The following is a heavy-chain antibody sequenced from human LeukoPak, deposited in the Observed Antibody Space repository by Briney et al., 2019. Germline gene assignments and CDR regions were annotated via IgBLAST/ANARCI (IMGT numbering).Heavy chain of an antibody. CDR3: ARDQGWLSNDAFDI. CDR2: IYTSGST. D-gene: IGHD3-9*01. Sequence: PSQTLSLTCTVSGGSISSGSYYWSWIRQPAGKGPEWIGRIYTSGSTNYNPSLKSRVTISVDTSKNQFSLKLSSVTAAGTAVYYCARDQGWLSNDAFDIWGQGTMVTVSS. J-gene: IGHJ3*02. CDR1: GGSISSGSYY. V-gene: IGHV4-61*02.